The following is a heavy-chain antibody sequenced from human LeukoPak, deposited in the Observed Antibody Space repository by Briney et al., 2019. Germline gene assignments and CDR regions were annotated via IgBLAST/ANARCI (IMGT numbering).Heavy chain of an antibody. D-gene: IGHD3-16*01. CDR3: AGGRMGAGWFDP. V-gene: IGHV4-59*01. Sequence: SETLSLTCTVSGGSISSYYWSWIRQPPGKGLEWIGYIYYSGSTNYNPSLKSRVTISVDTSKNQLSLKLSSVTAADTAVYYCAGGRMGAGWFDPWGQGTLVTVSS. J-gene: IGHJ5*02. CDR2: IYYSGST. CDR1: GGSISSYY.